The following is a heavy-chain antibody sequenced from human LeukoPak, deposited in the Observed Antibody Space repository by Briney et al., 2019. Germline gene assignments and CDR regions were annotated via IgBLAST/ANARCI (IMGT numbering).Heavy chain of an antibody. CDR3: ARDHPDYGDYCFDY. CDR1: GGSISSGSYC. CDR2: IYTSGST. Sequence: SQTLSLTCTVSGGSISSGSYCWSWIRQPAGKGLEWIGRIYTSGSTNYNPSLKSRVTISVDTSKNQFSLKLSSVTAADTAVYYCARDHPDYGDYCFDYWGQGTLVTVSS. V-gene: IGHV4-61*02. D-gene: IGHD4-17*01. J-gene: IGHJ4*02.